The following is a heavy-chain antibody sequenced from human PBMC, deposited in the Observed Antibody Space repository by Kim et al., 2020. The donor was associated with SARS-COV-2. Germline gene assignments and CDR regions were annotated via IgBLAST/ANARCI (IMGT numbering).Heavy chain of an antibody. CDR2: IRSKVYSYAT. V-gene: IGHV3-73*01. CDR3: TRIPGTTLASWDACDV. J-gene: IGHJ3*01. D-gene: IGHD1-1*01. CDR1: GFTFSDSP. Sequence: GGSLRLSCAASGFTFSDSPIHWVRQASGKGLEWVGRIRSKVYSYATSYAASVKGRFTISRDDSESMAYLQMNSLKTEDTAVYYCTRIPGTTLASWDACDV.